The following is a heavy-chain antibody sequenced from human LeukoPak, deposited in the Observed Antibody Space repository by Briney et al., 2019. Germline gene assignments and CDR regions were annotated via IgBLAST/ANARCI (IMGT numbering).Heavy chain of an antibody. CDR3: ARTYYSNYVHYFDY. Sequence: PGGSLRLSCAASGFTFSDYYMSWIRQAPGKGLEWVANIKQGGSEKYYVDSVKGRSTISRDNAKNSLYLQMNSLRAEDTAVYYCARTYYSNYVHYFDYWGQGTLVTVSS. J-gene: IGHJ4*02. CDR2: IKQGGSEK. CDR1: GFTFSDYY. D-gene: IGHD4-11*01. V-gene: IGHV3-7*01.